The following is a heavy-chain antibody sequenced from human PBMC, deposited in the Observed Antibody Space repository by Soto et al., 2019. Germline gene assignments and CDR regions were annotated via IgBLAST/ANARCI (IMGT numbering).Heavy chain of an antibody. CDR1: GRSFSGYY. CDR2: INHSGST. V-gene: IGHV4-34*01. CDR3: ARGDLRTDY. J-gene: IGHJ4*01. Sequence: PSETLSLTCAVYGRSFSGYYWSWIRQPPGKGLEWIGEINHSGSTNYNPSLKSRVTISVDTSKNQFSLKLSSVTAADTAVYYCARGDLRTDYWGQGTLVTVSS.